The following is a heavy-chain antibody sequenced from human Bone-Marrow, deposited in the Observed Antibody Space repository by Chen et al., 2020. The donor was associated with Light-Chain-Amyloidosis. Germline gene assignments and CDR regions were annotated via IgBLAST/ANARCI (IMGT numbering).Heavy chain of an antibody. D-gene: IGHD3-3*01. CDR1: GFSFTTSW. V-gene: IGHV3-74*01. Sequence: EVELVESGGDLVQPGGSLRLSCAAYGFSFTTSWMHWVRQGPGKGLVWVSRINADGSGTDYADSVKGRFTIFRDNAKSTLYLQMNSLRVEDTAVYYCATVDFWSGQFDYWGKGTLVTVSS. CDR3: ATVDFWSGQFDY. CDR2: INADGSGT. J-gene: IGHJ4*02.